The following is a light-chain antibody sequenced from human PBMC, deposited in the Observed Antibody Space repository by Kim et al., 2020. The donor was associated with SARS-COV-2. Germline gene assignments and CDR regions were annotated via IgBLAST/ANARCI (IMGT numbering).Light chain of an antibody. Sequence: ASTGDKVTIPCRASQDISSYLAWYQQKPGKAPKLLIYAASTLQSGVPSRFSGTGSGTDFTLTINCLQSEDFATYYCQQYYTYPVTFGQGTKVDIK. J-gene: IGKJ1*01. CDR1: QDISSY. CDR2: AAS. V-gene: IGKV1-8*01. CDR3: QQYYTYPVT.